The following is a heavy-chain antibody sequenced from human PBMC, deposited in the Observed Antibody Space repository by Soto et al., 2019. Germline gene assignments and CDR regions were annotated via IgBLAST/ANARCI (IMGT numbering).Heavy chain of an antibody. Sequence: QLQLQESGPGLVKPSETLSLTCTVSGGSISSSSYYWGWIRQPPGKGLEWIGSIYYSGSTYYNPSLKSRVTISVDTSKNQFSLKLSSVTAADTAVYYCAHLTSGRSGYLYYFDYWGQGTLVTVSS. D-gene: IGHD3-3*01. V-gene: IGHV4-39*01. CDR2: IYYSGST. CDR3: AHLTSGRSGYLYYFDY. CDR1: GGSISSSSYY. J-gene: IGHJ4*02.